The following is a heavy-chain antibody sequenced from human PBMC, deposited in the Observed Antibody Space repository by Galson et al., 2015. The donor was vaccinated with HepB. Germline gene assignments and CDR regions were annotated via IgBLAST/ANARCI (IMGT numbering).Heavy chain of an antibody. CDR1: GYTFTSYA. J-gene: IGHJ3*02. D-gene: IGHD3-22*01. CDR3: LHSSGYYYGDAFDI. Sequence: SVKVSCKASGYTFTSYAMHWVRQAPGQRLEWMGWINAGNGNTKYSQKFQGRVTITRDTSASTAYMELSSLRSEDTAVYYCLHSSGYYYGDAFDIWGQGTMVTVSS. V-gene: IGHV1-3*01. CDR2: INAGNGNT.